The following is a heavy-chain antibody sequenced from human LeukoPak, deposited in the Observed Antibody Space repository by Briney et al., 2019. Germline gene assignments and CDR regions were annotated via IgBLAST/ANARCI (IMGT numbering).Heavy chain of an antibody. CDR1: GFTFSSYA. Sequence: GGSLRLSCAASGFTFSSYAMSWVRQAPGKGLEWVSSISADGKRTYYTDSAKGRFTISRDNSKSALYLQMNSLRAEDTAIYYCAKRSPPDTFYLDLWGQGTLVNGFS. J-gene: IGHJ4*02. CDR2: ISADGKRT. V-gene: IGHV3-23*01. D-gene: IGHD3-16*01. CDR3: AKRSPPDTFYLDL.